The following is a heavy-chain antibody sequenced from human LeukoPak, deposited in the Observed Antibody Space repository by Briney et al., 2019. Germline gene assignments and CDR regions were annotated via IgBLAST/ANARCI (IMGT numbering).Heavy chain of an antibody. CDR2: ISAYNGNT. Sequence: ASVKVSRKASVYTLTSYGISWVRQAPGEGLEWMGWISAYNGNTNYAQKLQGRVTMTTDTSTSTAYMELRSLRSDDTAVYYCARVGDLRFLEWLRRDNWFDPWGQGTLVTVSS. CDR1: VYTLTSYG. CDR3: ARVGDLRFLEWLRRDNWFDP. J-gene: IGHJ5*02. D-gene: IGHD3-3*01. V-gene: IGHV1-18*01.